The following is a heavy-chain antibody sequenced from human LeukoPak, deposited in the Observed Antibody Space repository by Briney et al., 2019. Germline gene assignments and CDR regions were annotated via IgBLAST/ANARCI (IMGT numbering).Heavy chain of an antibody. CDR2: ISYDGSNK. D-gene: IGHD3-10*01. CDR3: ARDLFTYGPIGMDV. V-gene: IGHV3-30*04. J-gene: IGHJ6*02. Sequence: PGRSLRLSCAASGFTFSSCAMHWVRQAPGKGLEWVAVISYDGSNKYYADSVKGRFTISRDNSKNTLYLQMNSLRAEDTAVYYCARDLFTYGPIGMDVWGQGTTVTVSS. CDR1: GFTFSSCA.